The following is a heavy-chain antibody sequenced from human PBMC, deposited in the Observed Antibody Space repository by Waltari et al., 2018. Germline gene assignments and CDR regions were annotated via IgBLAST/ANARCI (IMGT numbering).Heavy chain of an antibody. D-gene: IGHD2-8*01. Sequence: QVQLQESGPGLVKPSETLSLTCTVSGYSLSSGYYWGWIRQPPGKGLEWIGSIYHSGGTYYNPSLKSRVTISVDTSKNQFSLKLSSVTAADTAVYYCARARYCTNGVCSYYFDYWGQGTLVTVSS. CDR2: IYHSGGT. CDR1: GYSLSSGYY. CDR3: ARARYCTNGVCSYYFDY. V-gene: IGHV4-38-2*02. J-gene: IGHJ4*02.